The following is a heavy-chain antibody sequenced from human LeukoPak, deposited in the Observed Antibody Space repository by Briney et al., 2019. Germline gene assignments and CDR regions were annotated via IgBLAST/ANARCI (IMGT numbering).Heavy chain of an antibody. CDR1: GFTVSSNY. V-gene: IGHV3-53*05. Sequence: GGSLRLSCAASGFTVSSNYMSWVRQAPGKGLEWVSVIYSGGSTYYADSVKGRFTISRDNSKNALYLQMNSLRAEDTAVYYCAKVGIAVAEIDYWGQGTLVTVSS. D-gene: IGHD6-19*01. J-gene: IGHJ4*02. CDR3: AKVGIAVAEIDY. CDR2: IYSGGST.